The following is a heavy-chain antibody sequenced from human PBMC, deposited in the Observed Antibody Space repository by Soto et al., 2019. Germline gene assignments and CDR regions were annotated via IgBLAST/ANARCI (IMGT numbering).Heavy chain of an antibody. J-gene: IGHJ6*02. CDR1: GYTFTSYD. CDR3: ARGGQSGDIVLMVYAINYYYGMDV. V-gene: IGHV1-8*01. D-gene: IGHD2-8*01. Sequence: VASVKVFCKASGYTFTSYDINWVRQATGQGLEWMGWMNPNSGNTGYAQKFQGRVTMTRNTSISTAYMELSSLRSADTAVYYCARGGQSGDIVLMVYAINYYYGMDVWGQGTTATVSS. CDR2: MNPNSGNT.